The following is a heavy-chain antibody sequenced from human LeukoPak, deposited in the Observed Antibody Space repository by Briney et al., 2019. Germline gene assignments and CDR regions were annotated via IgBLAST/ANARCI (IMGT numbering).Heavy chain of an antibody. CDR2: IWYDGSNK. J-gene: IGHJ5*02. Sequence: GGSLRLSCAASGFTFSSYGMHWVRQAPGKGLEWVAVIWYDGSNKYYADSVKGRFTISRDNSKNTLYLQMNSLRAEDTAVYYCARGGYGGNSYNWFDPWGQGTLVTVPS. V-gene: IGHV3-33*01. CDR1: GFTFSSYG. CDR3: ARGGYGGNSYNWFDP. D-gene: IGHD4-23*01.